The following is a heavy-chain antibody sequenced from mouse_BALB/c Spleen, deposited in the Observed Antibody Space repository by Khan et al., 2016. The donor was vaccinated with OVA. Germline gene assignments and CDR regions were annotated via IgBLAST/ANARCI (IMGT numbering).Heavy chain of an antibody. J-gene: IGHJ2*01. Sequence: QVQLQQSGAELAKPGASVKMSCKASGYTFTTYWMHWVKQRLGQGLEWIGYINPTSGYTDYNEKFKDRATLSADKSSSTAYMQLSSLTSEDSAVYYGTRDRIAYWGQGTTLTVSS. CDR2: INPTSGYT. CDR1: GYTFTTYW. V-gene: IGHV1-7*01. CDR3: TRDRIAY.